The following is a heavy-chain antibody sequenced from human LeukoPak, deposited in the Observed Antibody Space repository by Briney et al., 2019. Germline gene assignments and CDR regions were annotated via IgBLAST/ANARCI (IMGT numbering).Heavy chain of an antibody. V-gene: IGHV4-59*01. J-gene: IGHJ4*02. CDR1: GDSTNTFF. CDR2: IYYTGTT. Sequence: PSETLSLTCTISGDSTNTFFRSWIRQPPGKGLEWIGYIYYTGTTNYNPSLKSRVTISVDTSKNQFSLKVNSVTAADTGVYYCASKSTDHGELRFDYWGQGTLVTVSS. CDR3: ASKSTDHGELRFDY. D-gene: IGHD4-17*01.